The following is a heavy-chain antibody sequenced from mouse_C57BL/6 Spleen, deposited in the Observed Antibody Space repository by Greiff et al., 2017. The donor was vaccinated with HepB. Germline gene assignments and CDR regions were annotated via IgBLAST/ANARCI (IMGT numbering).Heavy chain of an antibody. CDR2: IYPGSGST. CDR3: ARSDCSCSYYAMDY. V-gene: IGHV1-55*01. CDR1: GYTFTSYW. D-gene: IGHD2-12*01. J-gene: IGHJ4*01. Sequence: QVQLQQPGAELVKPGASVKMSCKASGYTFTSYWITWVKQRPGQGLEWIGDIYPGSGSTNYNEKFKSKATLTVDTSSSTAYMQLSSLTSEDSAVYYCARSDCSCSYYAMDYWGQGTSVTVSS.